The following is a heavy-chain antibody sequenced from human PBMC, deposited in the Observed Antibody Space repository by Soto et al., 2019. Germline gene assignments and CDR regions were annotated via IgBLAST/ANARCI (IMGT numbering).Heavy chain of an antibody. CDR2: IKHDGSDI. J-gene: IGHJ4*02. D-gene: IGHD3-10*01. Sequence: GGSLRLSCAASGFTFSDYWMSWVRLSPGKGLEWVANIKHDGSDIRYVDSVKGRLTMTRDRSTSTVYMELSSLRSEDTAVYYCARPEGYGSGSYYFDSWGQGTLVTVSS. CDR1: GFTFSDYW. V-gene: IGHV3-7*03. CDR3: ARPEGYGSGSYYFDS.